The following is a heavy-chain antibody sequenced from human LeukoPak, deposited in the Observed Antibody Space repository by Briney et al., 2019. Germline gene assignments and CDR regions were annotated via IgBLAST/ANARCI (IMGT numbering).Heavy chain of an antibody. J-gene: IGHJ6*01. V-gene: IGHV3-21*01. CDR1: EFTFSSYS. CDR3: ARARFYYYDSSGYYYNYGMDV. D-gene: IGHD3-22*01. Sequence: PGRSLRLSCPASEFTFSSYSMKWVSQAPGKGLEWVSSISSSSYIYYADSVKGRFTISRDNAKNSLYLQMNSLRAEDTAVYYCARARFYYYDSSGYYYNYGMDVWGQGTTVTVSS. CDR2: ISSSSYI.